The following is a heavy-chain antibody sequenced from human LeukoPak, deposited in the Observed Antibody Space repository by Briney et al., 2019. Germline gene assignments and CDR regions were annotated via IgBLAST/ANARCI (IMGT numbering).Heavy chain of an antibody. J-gene: IGHJ6*03. CDR2: INHSGST. CDR1: GGTFSSYA. Sequence: SCKASGGTFSSYAISWIRQPPGKGLEWIGEINHSGSTNYNPSLKSRVTISVDTSKNQFSLKLSSVTAADTAVYNCARTLPHYYYYMDVWGKGTTVTVSS. D-gene: IGHD1-7*01. V-gene: IGHV4-34*08. CDR3: ARTLPHYYYYMDV.